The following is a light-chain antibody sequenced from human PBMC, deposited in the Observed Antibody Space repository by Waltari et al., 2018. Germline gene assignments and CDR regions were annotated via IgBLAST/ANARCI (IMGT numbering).Light chain of an antibody. CDR2: EVG. CDR1: SSDIGAYDY. V-gene: IGLV2-14*01. Sequence: QSALTQPASVSGSPGQSVTISCTGTSSDIGAYDYVSWYQHHPDKGPKLLIYEVGKRPSAVAICVSGSKSGTTASLVFTVLRAQDEADAYYCSYSNTSSWCVFGTGTTVTVL. J-gene: IGLJ1*01. CDR3: CSYSNTSSWCV.